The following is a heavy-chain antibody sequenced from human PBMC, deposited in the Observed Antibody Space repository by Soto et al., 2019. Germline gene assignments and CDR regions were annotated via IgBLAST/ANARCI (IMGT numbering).Heavy chain of an antibody. Sequence: PSETLSLTCTVSGGSISSGDYYWSWIRQPPGKGLECIGYIYYSGSTNYNPSLKSRVTISVDTSKNQFSLKLSSVTAADTAVYYCARVSSSWGLVNYFDYWGKGTLVTVS. D-gene: IGHD6-13*01. CDR3: ARVSSSWGLVNYFDY. CDR2: IYYSGST. J-gene: IGHJ4*02. CDR1: GGSISSGDYY. V-gene: IGHV4-61*08.